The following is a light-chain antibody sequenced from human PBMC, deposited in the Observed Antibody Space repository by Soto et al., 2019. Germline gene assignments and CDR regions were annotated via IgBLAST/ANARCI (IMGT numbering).Light chain of an antibody. CDR3: QQRSNGPRT. CDR2: DAS. V-gene: IGKV3-11*01. Sequence: EIVLTQSPATLSLSPGERATLSCRASQSVASYLAWYQQRPGQAPRLLISDASKRATGIPGRISASGSGTASTLTSSSLDPEDCAVYYFQQRSNGPRTFGQGTRVDIK. CDR1: QSVASY. J-gene: IGKJ1*01.